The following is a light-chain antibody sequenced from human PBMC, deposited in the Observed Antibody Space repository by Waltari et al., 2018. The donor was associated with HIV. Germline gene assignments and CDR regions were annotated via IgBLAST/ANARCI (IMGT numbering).Light chain of an antibody. CDR2: SNH. CDR1: RYNIGVNT. V-gene: IGLV1-44*01. Sequence: QSVLTQPPSASGTPGPRLTTSCSGSRYNIGVNTVNWYQHLPGTAPKLLIYSNHQRPSGVPDRFSGSKSGTSASLAISGLQSEDEADYYCASRDDSPNGPVFGRGTKLTVL. CDR3: ASRDDSPNGPV. J-gene: IGLJ2*01.